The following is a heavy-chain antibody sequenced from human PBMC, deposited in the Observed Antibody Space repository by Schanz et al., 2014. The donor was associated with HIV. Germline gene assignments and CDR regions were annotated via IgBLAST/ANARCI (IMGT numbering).Heavy chain of an antibody. Sequence: QVQLQESGPGLVEPSETLSLTCTVSGGSISSSSYYWGWIRRPPGRGLEYIGHIYYSDSTYYNPSLEPRFTIPLATSKNRFSLKLSSVTAADTAVYYCARLRTYDSADYWGQGTLVTVSS. CDR3: ARLRTYDSADY. D-gene: IGHD3-22*01. CDR1: GGSISSSSYY. V-gene: IGHV4-39*01. CDR2: IYYSDST. J-gene: IGHJ4*02.